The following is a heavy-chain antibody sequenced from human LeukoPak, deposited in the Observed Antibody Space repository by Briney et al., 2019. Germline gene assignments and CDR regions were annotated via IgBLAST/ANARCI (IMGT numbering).Heavy chain of an antibody. V-gene: IGHV3-23*01. CDR1: GFTFSSYA. Sequence: GGSLRLSCAASGFTFSSYAMSWVRQAPGKGLEWVSAISGSGGSTYYADSVKGRFTISRDNSKNTLYLQMNSLRAEDTAVHYCAKVPAAYCGGDCYYDYWGQGTLVTVSS. CDR3: AKVPAAYCGGDCYYDY. D-gene: IGHD2-21*02. CDR2: ISGSGGST. J-gene: IGHJ4*02.